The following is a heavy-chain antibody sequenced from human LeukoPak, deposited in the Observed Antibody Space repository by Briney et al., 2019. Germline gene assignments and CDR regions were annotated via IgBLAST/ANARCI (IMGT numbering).Heavy chain of an antibody. CDR3: AKTENNWRYGMDV. V-gene: IGHV6-1*01. CDR2: TYYRSEWYN. CDR1: GDSVSNNSTT. J-gene: IGHJ6*02. Sequence: SQTLSLTCAISGDSVSNNSTTWNWIRQSPSRGLEWLGRTYYRSEWYNDYAVSVKSRITINPDTSKNQFSLQLNSVTPEDTAVYYCAKTENNWRYGMDVWAKGPRSPSP. D-gene: IGHD1-20*01.